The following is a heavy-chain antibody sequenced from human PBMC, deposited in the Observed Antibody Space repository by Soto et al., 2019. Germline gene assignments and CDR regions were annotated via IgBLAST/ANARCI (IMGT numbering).Heavy chain of an antibody. J-gene: IGHJ3*02. V-gene: IGHV1-46*01. CDR3: ASPNWAGQDAFDI. CDR1: GYTFTNYY. Sequence: ASVKVSFKASGYTFTNYYLHWLRQAPGQGLEWMGMINSSGDSTTYAQKFQGRVTMTRDTSTSTVYMELSSLRSEDTAIYYCASPNWAGQDAFDIWGQGTMVTVSS. CDR2: INSSGDST. D-gene: IGHD1-1*01.